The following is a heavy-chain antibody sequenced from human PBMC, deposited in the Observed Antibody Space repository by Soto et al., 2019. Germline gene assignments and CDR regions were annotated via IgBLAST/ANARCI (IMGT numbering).Heavy chain of an antibody. CDR3: ARLVVPDATYYYYYGMDV. D-gene: IGHD2-2*01. J-gene: IGHJ6*02. Sequence: SGPTLVNPTQTLTLTCTFSGFSLSTSGMCVSWIRQPPGKALEWLALIDWDDDKYYSTSLKTRLTISKDTSKNQVVLTMTNMDPVDTATYYCARLVVPDATYYYYYGMDVWGQGTTVTVSS. CDR1: GFSLSTSGMC. CDR2: IDWDDDK. V-gene: IGHV2-70*01.